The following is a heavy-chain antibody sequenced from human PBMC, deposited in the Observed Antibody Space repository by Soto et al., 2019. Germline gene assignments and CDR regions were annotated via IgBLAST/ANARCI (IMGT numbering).Heavy chain of an antibody. Sequence: QVQLQESGPGLVKPSQTLSLTCTVSGGSISSGDYYWSWIRQPPGKGLEWIGYIYYSGSTYYNPSLKSRITIAVDTSKNQFSLQLSSVTAADSSVYYCSRTQSSGLLVSWGQGTLVTVSS. V-gene: IGHV4-30-4*01. D-gene: IGHD3-10*01. CDR1: GGSISSGDYY. J-gene: IGHJ4*02. CDR3: SRTQSSGLLVS. CDR2: IYYSGST.